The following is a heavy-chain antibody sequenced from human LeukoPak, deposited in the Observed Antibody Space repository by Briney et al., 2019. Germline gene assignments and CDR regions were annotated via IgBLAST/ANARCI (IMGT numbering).Heavy chain of an antibody. Sequence: SETLSLTCTVSGGSISSYYWSWIRQPPGKGLEWIGYTYYSGSTNYNPSLKSRVTISVDTSKNQFSLKLSSVTAADTAVYYCARASGYYYRFDYWGQGTLVTVSS. J-gene: IGHJ4*02. CDR3: ARASGYYYRFDY. CDR2: TYYSGST. CDR1: GGSISSYY. D-gene: IGHD3-22*01. V-gene: IGHV4-59*01.